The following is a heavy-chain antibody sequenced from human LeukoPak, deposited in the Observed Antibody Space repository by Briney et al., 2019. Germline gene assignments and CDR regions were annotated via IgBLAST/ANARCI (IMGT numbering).Heavy chain of an antibody. Sequence: GGSLRVSCAASGFTFSNYAMSSVRQAPAKGLEWVSGIYVSAGSAYYAYSVKGRFTISSDNSKNTLYLQMNSLRAQDMAVYYCAKDYSSAYWGQGTLVTVCS. D-gene: IGHD3-22*01. CDR1: GFTFSNYA. J-gene: IGHJ4*02. V-gene: IGHV3-23*01. CDR3: AKDYSSAY. CDR2: IYVSAGSA.